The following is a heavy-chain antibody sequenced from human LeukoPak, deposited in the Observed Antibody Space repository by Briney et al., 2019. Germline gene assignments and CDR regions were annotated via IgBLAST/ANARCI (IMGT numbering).Heavy chain of an antibody. J-gene: IGHJ4*02. CDR3: ARALVAAAGAHGY. CDR2: ISSSSSYI. V-gene: IGHV3-21*01. Sequence: GGSLRLSCAASGFTFSSYSMHWLRQAPGKGLEWVSSISSSSSYIYYADSVKGRFTISSDNAQNSLYLQMNSLRAEDTAVYYCARALVAAAGAHGYWGQGTLVTVSS. D-gene: IGHD6-13*01. CDR1: GFTFSSYS.